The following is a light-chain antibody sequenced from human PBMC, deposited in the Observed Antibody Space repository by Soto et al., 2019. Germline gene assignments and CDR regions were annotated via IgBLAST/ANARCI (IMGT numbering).Light chain of an antibody. CDR1: SSDVGGYNY. CDR3: SSYTSTNSLYV. CDR2: EVS. J-gene: IGLJ1*01. Sequence: QSALTQPRSVSGSPGQAVTFSCTGTSSDVGGYNYVSWYLQHPGKAPKLIIYEVSIRPSGVSNRFSGSKSGNTASLTISGLQADDEADYYCSSYTSTNSLYVFGPGTKLTVL. V-gene: IGLV2-14*01.